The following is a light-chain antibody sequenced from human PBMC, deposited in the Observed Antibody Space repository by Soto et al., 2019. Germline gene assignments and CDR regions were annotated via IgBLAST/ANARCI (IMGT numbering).Light chain of an antibody. CDR3: QQYNNWPWT. J-gene: IGKJ1*01. Sequence: DIVMTQSPDSLAVSLGAGATIHCRSSQSISGTLAWYKQKPGQAPRLLIYGASTRATSFPARFSGSGSGTEFTLTISSLKSEDFEVYYCQQYNNWPWTFGQGTKVDIK. CDR1: QSISGT. V-gene: IGKV3-15*01. CDR2: GAS.